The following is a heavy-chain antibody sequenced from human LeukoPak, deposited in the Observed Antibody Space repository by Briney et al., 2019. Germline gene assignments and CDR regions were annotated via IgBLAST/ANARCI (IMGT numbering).Heavy chain of an antibody. J-gene: IGHJ5*02. CDR2: IWYDGSNK. V-gene: IGHV3-33*08. Sequence: GALILSCAASGFTFSSYGMHWVRQAPGKGLEWVAVIWYDGSNKYYADSVKGRFTISRDNSKNTLYLQMNGLRAEDTAVYYCARDVEYDFWSGYYTHNWFDPWGQGTLVTVSS. D-gene: IGHD3-3*01. CDR3: ARDVEYDFWSGYYTHNWFDP. CDR1: GFTFSSYG.